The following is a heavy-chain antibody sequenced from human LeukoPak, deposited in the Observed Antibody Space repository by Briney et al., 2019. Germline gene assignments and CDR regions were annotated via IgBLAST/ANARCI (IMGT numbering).Heavy chain of an antibody. Sequence: GESLKISCKASGYTFTSSDINWVRQAPGQGLEWMGWISAYNGNTNYAQKFQGRVTMTTDTSTSTVFMDLRSLRSDDTAVYYCASLDGMDVWGQGTTVTVSS. J-gene: IGHJ6*02. CDR2: ISAYNGNT. V-gene: IGHV1-18*01. CDR1: GYTFTSSD. CDR3: ASLDGMDV.